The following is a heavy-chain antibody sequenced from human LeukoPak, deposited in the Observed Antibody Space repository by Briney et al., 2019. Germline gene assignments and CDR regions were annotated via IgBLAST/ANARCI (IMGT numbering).Heavy chain of an antibody. CDR2: ISSSSSYI. CDR1: GFTFSSYS. J-gene: IGHJ6*03. CDR3: AREGPDYYDKGDYMDV. V-gene: IGHV3-21*01. D-gene: IGHD3-22*01. Sequence: GGSLRLSCAASGFTFSSYSMNWVRQAPGKGLEWVSSISSSSSYIYYADSVKGRFTISRDNAKNSLYLQMNSLRAEDTAVYYCAREGPDYYDKGDYMDVWGKGTTVTVSS.